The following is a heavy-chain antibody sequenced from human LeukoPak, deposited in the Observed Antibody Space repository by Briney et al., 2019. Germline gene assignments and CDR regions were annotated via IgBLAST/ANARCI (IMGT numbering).Heavy chain of an antibody. CDR2: ISSSSSTI. CDR1: GFTFSSYS. D-gene: IGHD4-17*01. CDR3: AREGYGDYGVGLNYYYYYSYMDA. V-gene: IGHV3-48*01. Sequence: PGGSLRLSCAASGFTFSSYSMNWVRQAPGKGLEWVSYISSSSSTIYYADSVKGRFTISRDNAKNSLYLQMNSLRAEDTAVYYCAREGYGDYGVGLNYYYYYSYMDAWGKGTTVTVSS. J-gene: IGHJ6*03.